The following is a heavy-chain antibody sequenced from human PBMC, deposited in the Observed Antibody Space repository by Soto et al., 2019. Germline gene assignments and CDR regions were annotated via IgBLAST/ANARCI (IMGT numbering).Heavy chain of an antibody. Sequence: ASVKVSCKASAYRLTPYYMHWLRQAPGQGLEWMGWINADSGGTNYAQKFQGRVTMTRETYISTAYMELSRRTSDDTAVYYCARGNSDGRKFDFWGQGILVTV. CDR3: ARGNSDGRKFDF. CDR1: AYRLTPYY. CDR2: INADSGGT. D-gene: IGHD1-1*01. V-gene: IGHV1-2*02. J-gene: IGHJ4*02.